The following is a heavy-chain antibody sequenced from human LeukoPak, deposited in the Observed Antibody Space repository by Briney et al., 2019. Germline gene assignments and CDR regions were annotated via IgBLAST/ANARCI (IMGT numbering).Heavy chain of an antibody. Sequence: PSETLSLTCTVSGGSIGSHYWSWIRQPAGKGLEWIGHISTSGSAKYNPSLKSRVTMSVDTSANQFSLKLSSLTAADTAVYYCARNSSGSGRIDYWGQGTLVTVSP. CDR2: ISTSGSA. CDR1: GGSIGSHY. D-gene: IGHD3-10*01. CDR3: ARNSSGSGRIDY. V-gene: IGHV4-4*07. J-gene: IGHJ4*02.